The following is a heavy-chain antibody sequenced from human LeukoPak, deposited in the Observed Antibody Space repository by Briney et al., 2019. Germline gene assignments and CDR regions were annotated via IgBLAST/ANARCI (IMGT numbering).Heavy chain of an antibody. CDR1: GYTFTGYF. J-gene: IGHJ3*02. Sequence: ASVKVSCKASGYTFTGYFMYWVRQAPGQGLEWMGWINHNSGGTNYAQKFQGRVTMTRDTSISTSYMELSRLRSDDTAVYYCAFVWDPLAVDAFDIWGQGTMVTVSS. V-gene: IGHV1-2*02. CDR2: INHNSGGT. D-gene: IGHD1-26*01. CDR3: AFVWDPLAVDAFDI.